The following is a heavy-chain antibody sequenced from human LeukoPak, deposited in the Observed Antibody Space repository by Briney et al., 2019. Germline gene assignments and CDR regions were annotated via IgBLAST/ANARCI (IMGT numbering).Heavy chain of an antibody. CDR1: GGSISSYY. J-gene: IGHJ3*02. CDR2: IYYSGST. CDR3: ARAGVVPAAINRAFDI. V-gene: IGHV4-59*08. D-gene: IGHD2-2*02. Sequence: PSETLSLTCTVSGGSISSYYWSWIRQPPGKGLEWIGYIYYSGSTYYNPSLKSRVSISVDTSKKQFSLKLSSVTAADTAVYYCARAGVVPAAINRAFDIWGQGSVVTVSS.